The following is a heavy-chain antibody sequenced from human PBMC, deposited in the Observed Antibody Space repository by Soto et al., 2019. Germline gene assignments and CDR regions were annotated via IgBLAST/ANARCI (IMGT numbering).Heavy chain of an antibody. CDR2: TYYRSKWYN. V-gene: IGHV6-1*01. CDR3: ARSGSVSGGIKGFDY. CDR1: GDSVSSNSAA. J-gene: IGHJ4*02. Sequence: SQTLSLTCAISGDSVSSNSAAWNWIRQSPSRGLEWLGRTYYRSKWYNDYAVSVKSRVTINPDTSKNQFSLQLNSVTPEDTAMYECARSGSVSGGIKGFDYWGQGTLVTVSS. D-gene: IGHD1-26*01.